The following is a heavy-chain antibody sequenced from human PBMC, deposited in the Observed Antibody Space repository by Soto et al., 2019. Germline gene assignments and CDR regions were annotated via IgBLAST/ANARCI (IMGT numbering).Heavy chain of an antibody. CDR3: GRDYYYDSSGYHPLSY. CDR2: ISAYNGDT. J-gene: IGHJ4*02. CDR1: GYIFSNYG. Sequence: ASVKVSCKGAGYIFSNYGIGWVRQAPGQGLEWMGWISAYNGDTNYAQKLQGRVTMTTDTSTNTAYMELRSLRSDDTAVYYCGRDYYYDSSGYHPLSYWGQGTLVTVSS. D-gene: IGHD3-22*01. V-gene: IGHV1-18*01.